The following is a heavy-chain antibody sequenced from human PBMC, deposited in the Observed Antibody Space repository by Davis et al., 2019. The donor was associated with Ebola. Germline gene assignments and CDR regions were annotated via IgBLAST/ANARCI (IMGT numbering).Heavy chain of an antibody. Sequence: GESLKISCAASGFTFSDYYMSWIRQAPGKGLEWVSYISSSGSTIYYADSVKGRFTISRDNAKNSLYLQMNSLRAEDTAVYYCARDSGPFEYHHGMDVWGQGTTVTVSS. CDR3: ARDSGPFEYHHGMDV. J-gene: IGHJ6*02. CDR2: ISSSGSTI. D-gene: IGHD6-6*01. V-gene: IGHV3-11*04. CDR1: GFTFSDYY.